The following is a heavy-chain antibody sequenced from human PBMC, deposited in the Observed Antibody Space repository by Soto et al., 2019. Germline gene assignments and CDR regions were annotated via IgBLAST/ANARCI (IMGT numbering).Heavy chain of an antibody. J-gene: IGHJ3*01. CDR3: AKDWSGGAFDV. D-gene: IGHD3-16*01. V-gene: IGHV3-23*01. CDR1: GFSFSVFA. CDR2: ISGSGGST. Sequence: EVDLLESGGGLAQPGGSRRLSCAASGFSFSVFAMSWVRQAPGKGLEWVSRISGSGGSTYYADSVKGRFTISRDNSKNMLYLQMNSLRGEDTAVYYCAKDWSGGAFDVWGQGTMVIVS.